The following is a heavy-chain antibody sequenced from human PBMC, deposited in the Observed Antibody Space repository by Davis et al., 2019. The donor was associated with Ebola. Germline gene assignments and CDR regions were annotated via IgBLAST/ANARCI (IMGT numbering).Heavy chain of an antibody. V-gene: IGHV5-51*01. J-gene: IGHJ4*02. CDR2: IYPGDSGT. D-gene: IGHD3-22*01. CDR1: GYSFTSYW. Sequence: GESLKISCKGSGYSFTSYWIGWVRQIPGKGLEWIAIIYPGDSGTRYSPSFQGQVTISADRSTNTAYLQWSSLQAADTAMYYCARHRDYDDADRHFQYYFDYWGQGTLVTGSS. CDR3: ARHRDYDDADRHFQYYFDY.